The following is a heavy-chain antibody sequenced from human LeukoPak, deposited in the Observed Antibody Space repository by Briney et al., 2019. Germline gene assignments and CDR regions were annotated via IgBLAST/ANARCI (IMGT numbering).Heavy chain of an antibody. D-gene: IGHD3-16*02. Sequence: GGSLRLSCAASGFTFSSYGMHWVRQAPGKGLEWVAVISYDGSNKYYADSVKGRFTISRDNSKNTLYLQMNSLRAEDTAVYYCAKGYIEDTYWAPIDYWGQGTLVTVSS. CDR2: ISYDGSNK. J-gene: IGHJ4*02. CDR3: AKGYIEDTYWAPIDY. V-gene: IGHV3-30*18. CDR1: GFTFSSYG.